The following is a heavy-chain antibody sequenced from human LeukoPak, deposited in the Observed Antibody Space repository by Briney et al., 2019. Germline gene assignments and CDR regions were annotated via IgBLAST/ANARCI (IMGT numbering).Heavy chain of an antibody. Sequence: GESLKISCKGSGYSFTSYWISRVRQMPGKGLEWMGRIDPSDSYTNYSPSFQGHVTISANKSINTAYLQWSSLKASDTAMYYCARLGSNNYLDPWGQGTLVTVSS. CDR2: IDPSDSYT. J-gene: IGHJ5*02. CDR1: GYSFTSYW. D-gene: IGHD7-27*01. V-gene: IGHV5-10-1*01. CDR3: ARLGSNNYLDP.